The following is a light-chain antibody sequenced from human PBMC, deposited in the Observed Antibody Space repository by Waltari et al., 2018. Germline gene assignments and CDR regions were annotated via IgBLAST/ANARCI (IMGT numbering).Light chain of an antibody. Sequence: DIVLTQSPPTLSLSPVERATLSCMASQSVSSYVAWYQQKPGQAPRLLIYDPSNRATGIPARFSGSGSGTDFTLTISSLEPEDFAVYYCQQRSNWPHSLTFGGGTKVEIK. CDR1: QSVSSY. V-gene: IGKV3-11*01. CDR3: QQRSNWPHSLT. CDR2: DPS. J-gene: IGKJ4*01.